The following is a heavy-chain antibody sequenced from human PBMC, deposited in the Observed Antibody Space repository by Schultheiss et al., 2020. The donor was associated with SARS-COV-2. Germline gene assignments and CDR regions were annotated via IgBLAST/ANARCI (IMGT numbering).Heavy chain of an antibody. Sequence: GGSLRLSCAASGFTFSSYAMSWVRQAPGKGLEWVSAISGSGGSTYYAESVKGRFTISRDNSKNTLYLQMNSLRAEDTAVYYCARVDTAMVRFDYWGRGTLVTVSS. CDR1: GFTFSSYA. CDR2: ISGSGGST. V-gene: IGHV3-23*01. D-gene: IGHD5-18*01. J-gene: IGHJ4*02. CDR3: ARVDTAMVRFDY.